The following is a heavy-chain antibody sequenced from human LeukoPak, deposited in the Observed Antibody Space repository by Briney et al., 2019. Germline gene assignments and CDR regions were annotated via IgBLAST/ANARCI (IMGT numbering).Heavy chain of an antibody. CDR3: TTEPDYDDYEWRFDY. D-gene: IGHD4-17*01. CDR2: ISGSGIST. Sequence: GGSLRLSCAAAGFTFNDYCMNWVRQAPGKGLEWVSGISGSGISTYYADSVKGRFTISRDNSKNTLYLQMNSLKTEDTAVYYCTTEPDYDDYEWRFDYWGQGTLVTVSS. J-gene: IGHJ4*02. V-gene: IGHV3-23*01. CDR1: GFTFNDYC.